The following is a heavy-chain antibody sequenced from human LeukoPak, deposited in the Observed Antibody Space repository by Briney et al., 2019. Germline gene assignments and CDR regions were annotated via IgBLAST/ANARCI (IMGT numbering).Heavy chain of an antibody. CDR1: GFTFDDYA. J-gene: IGHJ5*02. CDR3: ARDGGQLVDWFDP. Sequence: GGSLRLSCAASGFTFDDYAMHWVRQAPGKGLEWVSGISWNSGSIGYADSVKGRFTISRDNAKNSLYLQMNSLRAEDTAVYYCARDGGQLVDWFDPWGQGTLVTVSS. CDR2: ISWNSGSI. D-gene: IGHD6-6*01. V-gene: IGHV3-9*01.